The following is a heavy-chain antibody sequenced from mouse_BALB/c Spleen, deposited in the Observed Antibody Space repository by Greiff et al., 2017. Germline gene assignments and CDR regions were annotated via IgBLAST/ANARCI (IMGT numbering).Heavy chain of an antibody. CDR1: GFTFSSYA. D-gene: IGHD1-1*01. Sequence: EVKLVESGGGLVKPGGSLKLSCAASGFTFSSYAMSWVRQSPEKRLEWVAEISSGGSYTYYPDTVTGRFTISIDNAKNTLYLEMSSLRSEDTAMYYCAREYPSHYYGSSDEGYWGQGTSVTVSS. V-gene: IGHV5-9-4*01. J-gene: IGHJ4*01. CDR3: AREYPSHYYGSSDEGY. CDR2: ISSGGSYT.